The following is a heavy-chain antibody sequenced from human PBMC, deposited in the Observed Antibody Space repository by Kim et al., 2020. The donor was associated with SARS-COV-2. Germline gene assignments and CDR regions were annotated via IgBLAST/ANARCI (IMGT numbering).Heavy chain of an antibody. CDR3: AREAYGRNVAGRQFDY. CDR2: IPYTGSA. J-gene: IGHJ4*02. CDR1: GGSISTHY. V-gene: IGHV4-59*11. Sequence: SETLSLTCTVSGGSISTHYWSWIRQSPGKGLEWIGYIPYTGSAKYNPSLKSRVSISVDTSKNQFSLNLNSATAADTAVYYCAREAYGRNVAGRQFDYWGQGTLVTVSS. D-gene: IGHD6-6*01.